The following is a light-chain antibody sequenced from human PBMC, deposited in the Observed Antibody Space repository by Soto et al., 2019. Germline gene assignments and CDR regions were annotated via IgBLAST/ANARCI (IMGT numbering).Light chain of an antibody. V-gene: IGLV2-14*01. CDR1: SSDVGGYKY. CDR3: SSYTSTSTLV. CDR2: EVS. J-gene: IGLJ1*01. Sequence: QSALTQPASVSGSPGQSITISCTGTSSDVGGYKYVSWYQQHPGTAPKLIIFEVSNRPSGVSTRFSGSKSGNTASLTISGLQAADEADYYCSSYTSTSTLVFGTGTKVTVL.